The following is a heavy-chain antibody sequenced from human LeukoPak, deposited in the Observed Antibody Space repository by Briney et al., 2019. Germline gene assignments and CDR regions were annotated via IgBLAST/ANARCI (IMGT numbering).Heavy chain of an antibody. Sequence: PSETLSLTCTVSGGSISSSSYYWDWIRQPPGKGLEWIGSTHYSGSTYYNPSLKSRVTISVDTSKNQFSLKLSSVTAADAAVYYCATTLVGAIFPFDYWGQGTLVTVSS. CDR3: ATTLVGAIFPFDY. J-gene: IGHJ4*02. CDR2: THYSGST. D-gene: IGHD1-26*01. CDR1: GGSISSSSYY. V-gene: IGHV4-39*07.